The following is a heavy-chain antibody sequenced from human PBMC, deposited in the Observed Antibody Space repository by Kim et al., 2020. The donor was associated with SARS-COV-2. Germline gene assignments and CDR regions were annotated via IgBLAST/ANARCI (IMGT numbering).Heavy chain of an antibody. CDR3: AREPDGTGNLET. V-gene: IGHV1-46*01. J-gene: IGHJ4*02. D-gene: IGHD1-7*01. CDR2: THLGGGRT. Sequence: ASVKVSCKTPGNTFASFFIHWVRQAPGQGLELMGLTHLGGGRTNFAQIFQGRISIITDTSTTTVFMDLSSLTSDDTAVYYCAREPDGTGNLETWGQGTLV. CDR1: GNTFASFF.